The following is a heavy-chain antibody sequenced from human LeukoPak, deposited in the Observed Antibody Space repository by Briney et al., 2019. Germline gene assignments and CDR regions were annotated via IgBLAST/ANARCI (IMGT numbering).Heavy chain of an antibody. D-gene: IGHD3-22*01. CDR1: GYTFTSYG. Sequence: GASVKVSCKASGYTFTSYGISWVRQAPGQGLEWMGWISAYNGNTNYAQKLQGRVTMTTDTSTSTAYMELRSLRSDDTAVYYCARDGAHPNYYDSSGYYVDAFDIWGQGTMVTVSS. CDR2: ISAYNGNT. J-gene: IGHJ3*02. CDR3: ARDGAHPNYYDSSGYYVDAFDI. V-gene: IGHV1-18*01.